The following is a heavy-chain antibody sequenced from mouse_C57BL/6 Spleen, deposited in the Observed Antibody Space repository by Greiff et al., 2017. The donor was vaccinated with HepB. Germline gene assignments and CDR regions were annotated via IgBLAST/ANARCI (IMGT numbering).Heavy chain of an antibody. J-gene: IGHJ4*01. CDR1: GYTFTSYW. CDR2: IDPSDSET. V-gene: IGHV1-52*01. CDR3: ARAYDGYYGMDY. Sequence: QVQLQHPGAELVRPGSSVKLSCKASGYTFTSYWMHWVKQRPIQGLEWIGNIDPSDSETHYNQKFKDKATLTVDKSSSTAYIQLSSLTSEDSAVYYCARAYDGYYGMDYWGQGTSVTVSS. D-gene: IGHD2-3*01.